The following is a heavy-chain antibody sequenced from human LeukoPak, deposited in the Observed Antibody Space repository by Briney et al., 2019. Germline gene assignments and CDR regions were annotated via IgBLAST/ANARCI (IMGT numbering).Heavy chain of an antibody. CDR2: INSDGSSI. V-gene: IGHV3-74*01. Sequence: GGSLRLSCAASGFTFSDYWMHWVRQAPGKGLEWVSRINSDGSSISYADSVKGRFTISRDNAKNTLYLQMNSLRAEDTAVYYCARDGATVTTRLDYWGQGTLVTVSS. J-gene: IGHJ4*02. CDR1: GFTFSDYW. CDR3: ARDGATVTTRLDY. D-gene: IGHD4-17*01.